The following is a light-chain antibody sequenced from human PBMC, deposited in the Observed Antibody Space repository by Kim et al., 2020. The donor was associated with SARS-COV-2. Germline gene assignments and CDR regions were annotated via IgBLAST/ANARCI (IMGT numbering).Light chain of an antibody. J-gene: IGKJ1*01. CDR2: AAS. CDR1: RAVEVV. CDR3: LQYTSYPRT. Sequence: SVGDRGPTLCREGRAVEVVLRCFQQKQGKAPERLIYAASTLQSGVPSRFSGSGSGKEFTLTISSLQPEDFATYYCLQYTSYPRTFGQGTKVDIK. V-gene: IGKV1-17*01.